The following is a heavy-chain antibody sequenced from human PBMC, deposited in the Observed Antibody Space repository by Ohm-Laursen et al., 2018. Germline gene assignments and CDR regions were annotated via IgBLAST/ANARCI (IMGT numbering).Heavy chain of an antibody. CDR2: VIGNAGNT. J-gene: IGHJ4*02. Sequence: SLRLSCAASGFTFDDYAMHWVRQAPGKGLEWVSAVIGNAGNTYYADSVKGRFTISRDNSKNTLYLQMNSLRAEDTAVYYCAKGRVNTNGLLDYWGQGTLVTVSS. V-gene: IGHV3-23*01. D-gene: IGHD2-8*01. CDR3: AKGRVNTNGLLDY. CDR1: GFTFDDYA.